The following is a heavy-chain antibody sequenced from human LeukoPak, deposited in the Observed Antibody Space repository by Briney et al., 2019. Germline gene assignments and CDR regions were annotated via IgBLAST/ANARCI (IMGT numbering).Heavy chain of an antibody. D-gene: IGHD4-17*01. J-gene: IGHJ4*02. CDR3: ARGLPKMTTVTGPFFY. CDR2: IYHSGST. V-gene: IGHV4-30-2*01. CDR1: GGSISSGGYS. Sequence: PSETLSLTCAVSGGSISSGGYSWSWIRQPPGKGLEWIGYIYHSGSTYYNPSLKSRVTISVDRSKNQFSLKLSSVTAADTAVYYCARGLPKMTTVTGPFFYWGQGTLVTVSS.